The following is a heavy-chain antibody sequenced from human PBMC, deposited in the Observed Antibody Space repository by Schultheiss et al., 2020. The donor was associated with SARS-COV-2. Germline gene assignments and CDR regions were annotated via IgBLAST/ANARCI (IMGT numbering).Heavy chain of an antibody. CDR1: GFTFSSYG. D-gene: IGHD6-13*01. Sequence: GGSLRLSCAASGFTFSSYGMHWVRQAPGKGLEWVSVIYSGGSTYYADSVKGRFTISRDISKNTLYLQMNSLRAEDTAVYYCARAAAGTFYVYWGQGTLVTVSS. CDR3: ARAAAGTFYVY. J-gene: IGHJ4*02. V-gene: IGHV3-53*01. CDR2: IYSGGST.